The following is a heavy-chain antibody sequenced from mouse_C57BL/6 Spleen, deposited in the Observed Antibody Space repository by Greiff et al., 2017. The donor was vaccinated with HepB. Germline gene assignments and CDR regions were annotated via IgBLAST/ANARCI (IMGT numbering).Heavy chain of an antibody. D-gene: IGHD1-1*01. J-gene: IGHJ1*03. CDR3: ARQGTTVVDWYFDV. CDR1: GFTFSDYG. CDR2: ISSGSSTI. V-gene: IGHV5-17*01. Sequence: DVHLVESGGGLVKPGGSLKLSCAASGFTFSDYGMHWVRQAPEKGLEWVAYISSGSSTIYYADTVKGRFTISRDNAKNTLFLQMTSLRSEDTAMYYCARQGTTVVDWYFDVWGTGTTVTVSS.